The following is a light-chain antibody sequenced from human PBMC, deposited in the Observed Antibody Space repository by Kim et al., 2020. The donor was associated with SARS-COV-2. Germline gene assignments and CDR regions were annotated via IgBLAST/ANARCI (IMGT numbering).Light chain of an antibody. J-gene: IGKJ5*01. V-gene: IGKV3-20*01. CDR1: HSVPKNF. CDR2: DAS. Sequence: SPGERVTLYYRATHSVPKNFLAWYQHKVGQAPRLLIYDASSRATAIPDRFSGSGSGTDFTLTINRLEPEDFAVYFCHQYANSPLTFGQGTRLEIK. CDR3: HQYANSPLT.